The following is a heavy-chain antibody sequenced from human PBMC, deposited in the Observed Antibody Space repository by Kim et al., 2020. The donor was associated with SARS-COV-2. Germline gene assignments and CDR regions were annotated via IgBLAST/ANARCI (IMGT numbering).Heavy chain of an antibody. CDR1: GGSFSGYY. V-gene: IGHV4-34*01. CDR3: ARFSAWGSYRPPYGMDV. Sequence: SETLSLTCAVYGGSFSGYYWSWIRQPPGKGLEWIGEINHSGSTNYNPSLKSRVTISVDTSKNQFSLKLSSVTAADTAVYYCARFSAWGSYRPPYGMDVWGQGTTVTVSS. J-gene: IGHJ6*02. CDR2: INHSGST. D-gene: IGHD3-16*02.